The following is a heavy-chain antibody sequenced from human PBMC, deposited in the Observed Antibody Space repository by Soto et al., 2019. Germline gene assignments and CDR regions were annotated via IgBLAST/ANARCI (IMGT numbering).Heavy chain of an antibody. CDR3: ARVIGITMIVVDTLGAFDI. D-gene: IGHD3-22*01. V-gene: IGHV1-69*13. J-gene: IGHJ3*02. Sequence: GASVKVSYKASGGTFSSYAISWVRQAPGQGLEWMGGIIPIFGTANYAQKFQGRVTITADESTSTAYMELSSLRSEDTAVYYCARVIGITMIVVDTLGAFDIWGQGTMVTVS. CDR2: IIPIFGTA. CDR1: GGTFSSYA.